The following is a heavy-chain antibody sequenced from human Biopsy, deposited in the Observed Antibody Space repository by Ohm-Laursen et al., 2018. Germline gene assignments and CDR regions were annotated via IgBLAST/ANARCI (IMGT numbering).Heavy chain of an antibody. CDR3: ARLRGGVVINYSWFDP. V-gene: IGHV4-39*01. CDR1: GGSIRSNGFY. J-gene: IGHJ5*02. Sequence: SDTLSLTCSVSGGSIRSNGFYWGWIRQSPGKGLEWIGNISYRGTTSYNPSLKSRVAISVDTSKNQLSLSLNSVTAADTAVFYCARLRGGVVINYSWFDPWGQGILVTVSS. D-gene: IGHD3-3*01. CDR2: ISYRGTT.